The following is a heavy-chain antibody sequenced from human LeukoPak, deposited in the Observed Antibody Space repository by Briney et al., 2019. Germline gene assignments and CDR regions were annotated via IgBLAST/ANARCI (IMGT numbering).Heavy chain of an antibody. CDR1: GYTFTNYD. D-gene: IGHD6-13*01. CDR2: MNPYSGNT. J-gene: IGHJ5*02. Sequence: ASVKVSCKASGYTFTNYDIHWVRQATGQGLEWMGWMNPYSGNTGYAQNFQGRITITRNTSISTAYMERSSLRSEDTAVYYCARTQQLVLRSPLDPWGQGTLVTVSS. CDR3: ARTQQLVLRSPLDP. V-gene: IGHV1-8*03.